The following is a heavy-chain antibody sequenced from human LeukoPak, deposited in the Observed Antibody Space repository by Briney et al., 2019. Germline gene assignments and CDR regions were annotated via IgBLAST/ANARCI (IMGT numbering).Heavy chain of an antibody. Sequence: GGSLRLSCVGSGFIFSNYAMSWVRQAPGKGPEWVSAITGRGGSTYYADSVKGRFTISRDNSKNTLYLQMNSLRAEDTAVYYCAKDLSMAVAGIKYWGQGTLVTVSS. D-gene: IGHD6-19*01. CDR2: ITGRGGST. CDR3: AKDLSMAVAGIKY. CDR1: GFIFSNYA. V-gene: IGHV3-23*01. J-gene: IGHJ4*02.